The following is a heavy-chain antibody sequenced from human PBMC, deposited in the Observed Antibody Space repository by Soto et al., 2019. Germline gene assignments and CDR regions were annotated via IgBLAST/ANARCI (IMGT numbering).Heavy chain of an antibody. CDR3: AVSTGYYGSGSSYFDY. Sequence: SETLSLTCAVSGGSISSSNWCSWVRQPPGKGLEWIGEIYHSGSTNYNPSLKSRVTISVDKSKNQFSLKLSSVTAADTAVYYCAVSTGYYGSGSSYFDYWGQGTLVTVSS. D-gene: IGHD3-10*01. CDR1: GGSISSSNW. CDR2: IYHSGST. J-gene: IGHJ4*02. V-gene: IGHV4-4*02.